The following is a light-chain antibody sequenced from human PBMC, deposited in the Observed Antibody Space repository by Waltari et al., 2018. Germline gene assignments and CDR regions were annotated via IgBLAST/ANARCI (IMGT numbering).Light chain of an antibody. CDR2: EVS. Sequence: QSALTQPPSASGSPGQSVTISCTGTSSDVGGYDFVSWYQQHPGKAPKLMIYEVSERPSGVPDRFSGSKAGNTASLTFSGLQAEDEADYYCSSYADNRRVAFGGGTKLTVL. V-gene: IGLV2-8*01. CDR3: SSYADNRRVA. CDR1: SSDVGGYDF. J-gene: IGLJ2*01.